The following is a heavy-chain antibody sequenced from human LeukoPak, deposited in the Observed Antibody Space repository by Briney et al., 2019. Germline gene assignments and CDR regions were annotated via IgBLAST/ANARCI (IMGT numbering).Heavy chain of an antibody. CDR1: GLAFSSYA. CDR3: ARVPRNASSWEVEY. Sequence: PGGSLRLSCAASGLAFSSYAFHWVRQAPGKGLEWVAIISYDGTDKYYGGSVKGRFTISRDNFKNTLYLQMNSLRAEDTAVYYCARVPRNASSWEVEYWGQGTLVTVSS. D-gene: IGHD6-13*01. CDR2: ISYDGTDK. J-gene: IGHJ4*02. V-gene: IGHV3-30*04.